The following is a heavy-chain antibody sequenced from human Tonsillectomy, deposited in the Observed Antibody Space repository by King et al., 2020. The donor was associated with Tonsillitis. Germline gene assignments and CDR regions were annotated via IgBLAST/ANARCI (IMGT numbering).Heavy chain of an antibody. Sequence: VQLVESGAEVKKPGASVKVSCKASGYTFGGYYMHWVRQAPGQGLEWMGWINPNSGGTKYAQRFQGWVTMTRDTSISTAYMELTRPTYDDTAVYYCARDLSVSNTFDYWGQGTLVTVSS. CDR1: GYTFGGYY. CDR3: ARDLSVSNTFDY. J-gene: IGHJ4*02. D-gene: IGHD5/OR15-5a*01. CDR2: INPNSGGT. V-gene: IGHV1-2*04.